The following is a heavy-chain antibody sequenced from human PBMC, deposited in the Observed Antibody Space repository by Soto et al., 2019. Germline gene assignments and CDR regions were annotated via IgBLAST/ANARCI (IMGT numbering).Heavy chain of an antibody. CDR1: GFTFGSYA. Sequence: EVQLLESGGGLVQPGGSLRLSCAASGFTFGSYAMTWVRQASGKGLERVSCISGGGGSIYYADSVKGRFTISRDNSKKTLYLQVNSLRAEDTGIYYCAKSPHYDILTGFYCDFWGQGTLVTVSS. J-gene: IGHJ4*02. CDR2: ISGGGGSI. D-gene: IGHD3-9*01. V-gene: IGHV3-23*01. CDR3: AKSPHYDILTGFYCDF.